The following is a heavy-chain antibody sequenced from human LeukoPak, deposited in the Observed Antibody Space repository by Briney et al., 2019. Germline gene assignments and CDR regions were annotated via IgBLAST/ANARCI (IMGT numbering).Heavy chain of an antibody. CDR3: AHRPNYYDSSGYYYSNWFDP. J-gene: IGHJ5*02. D-gene: IGHD3-22*01. V-gene: IGHV2-5*01. Sequence: ESGPTLVKPTQTLTLTCTFSGFSLSTSGVGVGWIRQPPGKALEWLALIYWNDDKRYSPSLKSRLTITKDTSKNQVVLTMTNMDPVDTATYYCAHRPNYYDSSGYYYSNWFDPWGQGTLVTVSS. CDR1: GFSLSTSGVG. CDR2: IYWNDDK.